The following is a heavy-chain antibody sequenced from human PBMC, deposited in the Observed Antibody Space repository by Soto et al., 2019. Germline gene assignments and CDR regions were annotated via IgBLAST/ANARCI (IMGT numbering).Heavy chain of an antibody. D-gene: IGHD4-4*01. CDR1: GSSISSYY. J-gene: IGHJ3*02. CDR3: AKLQYTGVTPLDI. Sequence: QVQLQESGPGLVKPSETLSLTCSVSGSSISSYYWSWIRQSPGKGLEFIGCMYSSGGTNYNPALKSRITISRDTSKNQLSLKLTSVTAADPAVYFSAKLQYTGVTPLDIWGQGTMVTVSS. CDR2: MYSSGGT. V-gene: IGHV4-59*01.